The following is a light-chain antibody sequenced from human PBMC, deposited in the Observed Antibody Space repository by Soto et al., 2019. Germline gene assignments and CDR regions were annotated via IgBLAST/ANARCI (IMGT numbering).Light chain of an antibody. J-gene: IGKJ1*01. V-gene: IGKV3-20*01. CDR1: QSVSRSY. CDR3: NHYET. CDR2: GAS. Sequence: VFTKSPGTLVLSPGERATLSCRASQSVSRSYLCWYQQKPGQAPRLLMYGASIRAAGVPDRLSGSGSGTEFTLTISSLEPEDFTVYYCNHYETFGHGTMV.